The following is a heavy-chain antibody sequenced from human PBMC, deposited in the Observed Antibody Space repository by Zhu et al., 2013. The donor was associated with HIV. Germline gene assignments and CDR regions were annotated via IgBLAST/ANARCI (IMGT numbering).Heavy chain of an antibody. D-gene: IGHD6-6*01. CDR2: IIPFFNTT. CDR3: ARGVIATQYYGMDV. Sequence: QVQLVQSGAEVKKPGSSVKVSCKASGGTFSSYPISWVRQAHGHGLEWMGGIIPFFNTTNYAQEFQGRVTITADKSTNTAYLELSSLIFEDTAIYYCARGVIATQYYGMDVWGQGTSVSVSS. J-gene: IGHJ6*02. V-gene: IGHV1-69*06. CDR1: GGTFSSYP.